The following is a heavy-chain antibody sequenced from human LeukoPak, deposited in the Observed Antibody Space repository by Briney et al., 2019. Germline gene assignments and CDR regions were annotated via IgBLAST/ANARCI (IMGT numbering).Heavy chain of an antibody. CDR3: AREDGSDLDY. D-gene: IGHD3-10*01. J-gene: IGHJ4*02. Sequence: GGSLRVSCAASGFTFSSYSMNWVRQAPGKGLEWVSSISSSSSYMYYADSVKGRFTISRDNAKNSLYLQMNSLRAEDTAVYYCAREDGSDLDYWGQGTLVTVSS. CDR1: GFTFSSYS. CDR2: ISSSSSYM. V-gene: IGHV3-21*06.